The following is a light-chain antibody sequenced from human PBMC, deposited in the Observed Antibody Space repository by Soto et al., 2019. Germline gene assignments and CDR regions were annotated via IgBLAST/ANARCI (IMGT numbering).Light chain of an antibody. CDR1: QTIGTY. Sequence: IQMTQSPYSLSASDGDRITITCRASQTIGTYLNWYQQVPGKAPKLLMYASSSLQTGVPSRFSGAGSGTHFTLIINSRQPEDFGTYYCQQSFNLPRTFGPGTRVETK. J-gene: IGKJ1*01. V-gene: IGKV1-39*01. CDR2: ASS. CDR3: QQSFNLPRT.